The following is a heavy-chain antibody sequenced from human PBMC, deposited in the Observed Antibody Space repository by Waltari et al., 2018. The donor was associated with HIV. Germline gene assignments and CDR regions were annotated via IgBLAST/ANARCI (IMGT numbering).Heavy chain of an antibody. CDR1: GFSFSSYA. Sequence: QEQLLESGGGAVQPGRSLRLSCAASGFSFSSYAMHWVRQAPGKGLEWGALISYDGSNKYYTGSVKGLLTISSGNSNSTLYLQMNSQRPGDTAVYYCVREKYASSHRKGFIFEIWGQGTMFTVSS. V-gene: IGHV3-30*03. CDR3: VREKYASSHRKGFIFEI. J-gene: IGHJ3*02. CDR2: ISYDGSNK. D-gene: IGHD2-2*01.